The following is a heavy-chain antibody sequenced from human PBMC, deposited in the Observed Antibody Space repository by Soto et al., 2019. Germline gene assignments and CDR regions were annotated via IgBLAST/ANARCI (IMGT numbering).Heavy chain of an antibody. J-gene: IGHJ4*02. CDR1: GYIFINYY. CDR2: FNPMSGST. CDR3: ARDLAAADY. V-gene: IGHV1-46*04. D-gene: IGHD6-13*01. Sequence: QVQLVQSGAEVKKPGASVKISCKTSGYIFINYYIHWVRQAPGQGLEWVALFNPMSGSTNYAQKLKGSITVPSDTSTSTVYMELSSLISEDTAVYYCARDLAAADYWGQGTLVTVSS.